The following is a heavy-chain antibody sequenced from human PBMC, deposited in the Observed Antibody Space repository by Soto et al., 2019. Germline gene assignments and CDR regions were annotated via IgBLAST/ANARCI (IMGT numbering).Heavy chain of an antibody. CDR1: GYTFTSYG. J-gene: IGHJ4*02. D-gene: IGHD4-17*01. CDR3: AREWLFYGDYYFDY. V-gene: IGHV1-18*01. CDR2: ISAYNGNT. Sequence: ASVKVSCKASGYTFTSYGISWVRQAPGQGLEWMGWISAYNGNTNYAQKLQGRVTMTTDTSTSTAYMELRSLRSDDTAVYYCAREWLFYGDYYFDYWGQGTLVTVSS.